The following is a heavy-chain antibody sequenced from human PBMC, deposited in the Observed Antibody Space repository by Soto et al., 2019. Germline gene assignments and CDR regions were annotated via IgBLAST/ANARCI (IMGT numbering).Heavy chain of an antibody. CDR2: ISARGGSS. J-gene: IGHJ4*02. Sequence: PGGSLRLSCAASGFSFNSYAMVWVRQAPGKGLEWVSVISARGGSSYFAAPVKGRFTISRDDSKNTLYLQMNSLKTEDTAVYYCICNYEAYWGQGTLVTVSS. CDR3: ICNYEAY. D-gene: IGHD4-4*01. V-gene: IGHV3-23*01. CDR1: GFSFNSYA.